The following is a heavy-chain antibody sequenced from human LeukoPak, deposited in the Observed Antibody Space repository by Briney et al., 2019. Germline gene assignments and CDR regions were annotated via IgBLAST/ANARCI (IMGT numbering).Heavy chain of an antibody. CDR1: GITFSSYA. CDR2: ISYDGSNK. J-gene: IGHJ4*02. CDR3: AREAMGLDY. Sequence: GGSLRLSCAASGITFSSYAMHWVRQAPGKGLEWVAVISYDGSNKYYADSVKGRFTISRDNSKNTLYLQMNSLRAEDTAVYYCAREAMGLDYWGQGTLVTVSS. D-gene: IGHD5-18*01. V-gene: IGHV3-30-3*01.